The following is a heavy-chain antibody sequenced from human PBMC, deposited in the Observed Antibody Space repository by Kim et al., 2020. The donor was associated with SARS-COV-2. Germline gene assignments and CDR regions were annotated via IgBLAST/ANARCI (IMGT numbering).Heavy chain of an antibody. J-gene: IGHJ4*02. CDR1: GFTFSSYG. CDR3: ARDLYEDWFFDY. V-gene: IGHV3-33*01. CDR2: IWYDGSNK. Sequence: GGSLRLSCAASGFTFSSYGMHWVRQAPGKGLEWVAVIWYDGSNKYYADSVKGRFTISRDNSKNTLYLQMNSLRAEDTAVYYCARDLYEDWFFDYWGQGTLVTVSS. D-gene: IGHD3-9*01.